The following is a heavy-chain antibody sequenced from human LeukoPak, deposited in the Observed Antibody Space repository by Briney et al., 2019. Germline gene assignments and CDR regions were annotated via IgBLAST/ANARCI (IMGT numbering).Heavy chain of an antibody. Sequence: GASVKVSCKASGGTLSSYAISWVRQAPGQGLEWMGRIIPILGIANYAQKFQGRVTITADKSTSTAYMELSSLRSEDTAVYYCARGVADYYDSSGYFPFDYWGQGTLVTVSS. CDR1: GGTLSSYA. CDR2: IIPILGIA. D-gene: IGHD3-22*01. J-gene: IGHJ4*02. V-gene: IGHV1-69*04. CDR3: ARGVADYYDSSGYFPFDY.